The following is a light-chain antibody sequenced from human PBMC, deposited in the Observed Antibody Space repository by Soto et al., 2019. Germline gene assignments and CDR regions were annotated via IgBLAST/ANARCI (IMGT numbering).Light chain of an antibody. CDR1: SSNIGAGYD. V-gene: IGLV1-40*01. CDR2: GNY. J-gene: IGLJ1*01. Sequence: QSVLTQPPSVSGAAGQSITISCSGSSSNIGAGYDVHWYQQIPGGAPKSLIFGNYNRPSGVPNRFSGSRSGSSASLAIAGLQPEDEAFYYCQAYDDGLSGSVFGTGTKVTVL. CDR3: QAYDDGLSGSV.